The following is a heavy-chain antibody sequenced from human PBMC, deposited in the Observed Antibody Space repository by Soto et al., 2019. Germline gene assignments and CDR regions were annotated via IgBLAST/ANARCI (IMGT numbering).Heavy chain of an antibody. CDR2: IIPIFGTA. V-gene: IGHV1-69*01. CDR3: ARYDGSGSYYNPGYYYGMDV. Sequence: QVQLVQSGAEVKKPGSSVKVSCKASGGTFSSYAISWVRQAPGQGLEWMGGIIPIFGTANYAQKFQGRVTITADESTSTAFMELSSLRSEDTAVYYCARYDGSGSYYNPGYYYGMDVWGQGTTVTVSS. CDR1: GGTFSSYA. J-gene: IGHJ6*02. D-gene: IGHD3-10*01.